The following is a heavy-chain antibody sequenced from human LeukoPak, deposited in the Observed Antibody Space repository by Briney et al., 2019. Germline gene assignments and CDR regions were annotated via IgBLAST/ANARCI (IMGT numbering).Heavy chain of an antibody. CDR1: GGSISSYY. J-gene: IGHJ4*02. Sequence: SETLSLTCTVSGGSISSYYWSWIRRPPGKGLEWIGYIYSSGSTNYNPSLKSRVTISVDTSKNQFSLKLTSVTAADTAVYYCARTYYFGSGSYHFDYWGQGTLVTVSS. V-gene: IGHV4-59*08. CDR2: IYSSGST. CDR3: ARTYYFGSGSYHFDY. D-gene: IGHD3-10*01.